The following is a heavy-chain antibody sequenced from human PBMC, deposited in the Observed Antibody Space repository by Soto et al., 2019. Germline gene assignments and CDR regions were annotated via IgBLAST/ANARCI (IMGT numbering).Heavy chain of an antibody. CDR1: GYTFTSYD. CDR2: MNPNSGNT. Sequence: ASVKVSCKASGYTFTSYDINWVRQATGQGLEWMGWMNPNSGNTGYAQKFQGRVTMTRNTSISTAYMELSSLRSEDTAVYYCARVGSPVGELLRKAHYYYYYGMDVWGQGTTVTVSS. D-gene: IGHD3-10*01. J-gene: IGHJ6*02. V-gene: IGHV1-8*01. CDR3: ARVGSPVGELLRKAHYYYYYGMDV.